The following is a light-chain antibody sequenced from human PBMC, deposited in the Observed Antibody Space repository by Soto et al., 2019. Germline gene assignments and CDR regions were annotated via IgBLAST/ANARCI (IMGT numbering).Light chain of an antibody. CDR2: RAS. V-gene: IGKV3-15*01. Sequence: EIVMTQSPATLSVSPGERATLSCRASQSVSNNLVWYQQKFGQAPRLLIYRASTRATGIPARFSGSGSGTEFTLTISNLQSEDFAVYYCQQHNNWPLTFGGGTKVEIK. CDR3: QQHNNWPLT. J-gene: IGKJ4*01. CDR1: QSVSNN.